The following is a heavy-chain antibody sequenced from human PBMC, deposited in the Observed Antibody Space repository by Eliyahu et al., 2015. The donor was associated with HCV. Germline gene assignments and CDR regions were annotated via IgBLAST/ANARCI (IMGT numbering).Heavy chain of an antibody. J-gene: IGHJ6*02. CDR1: GXSFSXYY. CDR3: ARTGRSGYRRYYYYGMDV. D-gene: IGHD3-22*01. Sequence: QVQLQQWGAGLLKPSETLSLTXAVYGXSFSXYYWSWXRQXPGKGXXWIGEINHSGSTNXXPSLKSRVTISVDTSKNQFSLKLSSVTAADTAVYYCARTGRSGYRRYYYYGMDVWGQGTTVTVSS. V-gene: IGHV4-34*01. CDR2: INHSGST.